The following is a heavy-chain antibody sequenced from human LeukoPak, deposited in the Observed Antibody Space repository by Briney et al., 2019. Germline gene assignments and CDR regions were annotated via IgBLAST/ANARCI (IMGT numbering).Heavy chain of an antibody. Sequence: PSETLSLTCTVSGGSISSSSYYWGWIRQPPGKGLEWIGSIYYSGSTYYNPSLKSRVTISVDTSKNQFSLKLSSVTAADTAVYYCARHLRSAAKPMGFDYWGQGTLVTVSS. V-gene: IGHV4-39*01. D-gene: IGHD2-2*01. CDR1: GGSISSSSYY. CDR3: ARHLRSAAKPMGFDY. J-gene: IGHJ4*02. CDR2: IYYSGST.